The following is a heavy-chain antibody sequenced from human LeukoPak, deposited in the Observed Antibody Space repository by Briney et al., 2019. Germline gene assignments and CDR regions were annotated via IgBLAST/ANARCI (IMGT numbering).Heavy chain of an antibody. CDR3: AHEGGDYGDYRFDY. CDR2: IYWDDDK. J-gene: IGHJ4*02. D-gene: IGHD4-17*01. V-gene: IGHV2-5*08. Sequence: ESGPTLVNPTQTLTLTCTFSGFSLSTSGMRVSWIRQPPGKALEWLALIYWDDDKRYSPSLKSRLTITKDTSKNQVVLTMTNMDLVDTATYYCAHEGGDYGDYRFDYWGQGTLVTVSS. CDR1: GFSLSTSGMR.